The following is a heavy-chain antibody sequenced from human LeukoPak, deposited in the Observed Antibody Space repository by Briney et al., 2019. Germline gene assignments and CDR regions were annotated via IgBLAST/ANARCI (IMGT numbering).Heavy chain of an antibody. CDR3: ARHRILPTMIVVVISPLFDY. J-gene: IGHJ4*02. CDR1: GGSISSSSYY. Sequence: SETLSLTCTVSGGSISSSSYYWGWIRQPPGKGLEWIGSIYYSGSTYYNPSLKSRVTISVDTSKNQFSLKLSSVTAADTAVYYCARHRILPTMIVVVISPLFDYWGQGTLVTVSS. V-gene: IGHV4-39*01. CDR2: IYYSGST. D-gene: IGHD3-22*01.